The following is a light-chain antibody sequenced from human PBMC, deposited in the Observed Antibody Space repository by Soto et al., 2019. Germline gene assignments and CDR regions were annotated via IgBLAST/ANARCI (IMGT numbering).Light chain of an antibody. V-gene: IGKV1-5*01. CDR1: QTITDW. Sequence: IQMTQSPSALSASLGDRVTITCRASQTITDWLAWYQQKPGKAPRLLIYDGTTLESGVPSRFSGSGCGTEFTLTISSLQSEDFAVYYCQQYNNWPPITFGQGTRLEI. CDR3: QQYNNWPPIT. CDR2: DGT. J-gene: IGKJ5*01.